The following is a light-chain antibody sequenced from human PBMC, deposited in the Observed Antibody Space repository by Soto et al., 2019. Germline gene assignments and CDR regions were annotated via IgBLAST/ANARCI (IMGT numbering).Light chain of an antibody. V-gene: IGLV1-40*01. CDR2: GNN. Sequence: QSVLTQPPSLSGAPGLRVTISCTGSSSNIGAGYDVHWYQQLPGTAPKLLIHGNNNRPSGVPDRFSGSKSGTSASLAITGLQAEDEADYYCQSYDTSLSGVVLGGGTKVTVL. CDR3: QSYDTSLSGVV. J-gene: IGLJ3*02. CDR1: SSNIGAGYD.